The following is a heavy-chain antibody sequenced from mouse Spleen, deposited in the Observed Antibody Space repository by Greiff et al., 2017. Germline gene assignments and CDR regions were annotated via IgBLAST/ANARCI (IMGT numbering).Heavy chain of an antibody. J-gene: IGHJ3*01. CDR2: IYPGNSDT. Sequence: VQLQQSGTVLARPGASVKMSCKTSGYTFTSYWMHWVKQRPGQGLEWIGAIYPGNSDTSYNQKFKGKAKLTAVTSASTAYMELSSLTNEDSAVYYCTRCSYYSYYSPYWGQGTLVTVSA. CDR3: TRCSYYSYYSPY. V-gene: IGHV1-5*01. D-gene: IGHD2-12*01. CDR1: GYTFTSYW.